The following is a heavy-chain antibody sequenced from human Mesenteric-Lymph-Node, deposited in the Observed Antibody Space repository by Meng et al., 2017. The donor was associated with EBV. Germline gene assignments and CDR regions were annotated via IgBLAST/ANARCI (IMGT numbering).Heavy chain of an antibody. D-gene: IGHD3-3*01. J-gene: IGHJ4*02. Sequence: VQLPQWGAGLWGPSGTLSLPCAASGGSFSGYHWSWIRQPPGKGLEYIGEISQSGDTNYNPSLKSRVTISVDTSRNQFSLKMRSVTAADTAVYYCARGTIFGIVVTYFDYWSQGNLVTVS. V-gene: IGHV4-34*01. CDR1: GGSFSGYH. CDR3: ARGTIFGIVVTYFDY. CDR2: ISQSGDT.